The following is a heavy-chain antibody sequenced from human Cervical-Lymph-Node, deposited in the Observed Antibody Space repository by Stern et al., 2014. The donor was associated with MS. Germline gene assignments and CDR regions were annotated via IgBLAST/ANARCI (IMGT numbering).Heavy chain of an antibody. CDR2: ISAYNGNT. D-gene: IGHD3-22*01. V-gene: IGHV1-18*04. Sequence: VQLVQSGAEVKKPGASVKVSCKASGYTFTSYGISWVRQAPGQGLEWMGWISAYNGNTNYAQKLQGRVTMTTDTSTSTAYMEQRSLRSDDTAVYYCAKGRGYYCDSSGSTPLDYWGQGTLVTVSS. CDR1: GYTFTSYG. CDR3: AKGRGYYCDSSGSTPLDY. J-gene: IGHJ4*02.